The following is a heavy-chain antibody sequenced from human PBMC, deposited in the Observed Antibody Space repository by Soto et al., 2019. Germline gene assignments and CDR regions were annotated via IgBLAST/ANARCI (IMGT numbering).Heavy chain of an antibody. CDR3: ARPHYDRNTFYSFFDY. V-gene: IGHV4-34*12. D-gene: IGHD3-22*01. CDR1: GESFSAYY. CDR2: IFHGGGT. J-gene: IGHJ4*02. Sequence: TLSLTCDVSGESFSAYYWSWIRQPPGKGLEWIGQIFHGGGTNYSPSLKSRVTISVDTSKNQFSLELSSVTAADTAVYYCARPHYDRNTFYSFFDYWGQGTLVTVSS.